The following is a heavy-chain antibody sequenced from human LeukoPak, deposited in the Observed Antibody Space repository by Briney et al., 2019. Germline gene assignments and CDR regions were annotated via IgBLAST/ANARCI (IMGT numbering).Heavy chain of an antibody. Sequence: GGSLQISCKGSGYSFTSYWIGWVRQMPGKGLEWMGNTYPGDSDTRYSPSFQGQVNISADKSISTAYLQWRSLRASDTAMYYCARLTAYYYLYMDVWRKGTRVGVPS. CDR2: TYPGDSDT. V-gene: IGHV5-51*01. CDR3: ARLTAYYYLYMDV. D-gene: IGHD3-16*01. CDR1: GYSFTSYW. J-gene: IGHJ6*03.